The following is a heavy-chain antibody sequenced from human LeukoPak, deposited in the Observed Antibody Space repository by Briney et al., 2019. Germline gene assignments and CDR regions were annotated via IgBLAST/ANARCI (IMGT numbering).Heavy chain of an antibody. J-gene: IGHJ4*02. CDR3: ANENYYGSGSYADH. CDR2: ISSSGSTI. CDR1: GFTFSDYY. D-gene: IGHD3-10*01. Sequence: PGGSLRLSCAASGFTFSDYYMSWNRQAPGKGLEWVSYISSSGSTIFYADSVKGRFTISRDNAKNSLYLQMNSLRAEDTAVYYCANENYYGSGSYADHWGQGTLVTVSS. V-gene: IGHV3-11*04.